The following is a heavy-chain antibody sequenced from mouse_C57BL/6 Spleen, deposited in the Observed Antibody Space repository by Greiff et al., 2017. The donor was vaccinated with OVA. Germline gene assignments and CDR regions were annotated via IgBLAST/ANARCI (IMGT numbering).Heavy chain of an antibody. CDR2: IRNKANNHAT. D-gene: IGHD2-2*01. J-gene: IGHJ1*03. CDR1: GFTFSDAW. CDR3: TRRGYDNGYFDV. V-gene: IGHV6-6*01. Sequence: EVKVVESGGGLVQPGGSMKLSCAASGFTFSDAWMDWVRQSPEKGLEWVAEIRNKANNHATYYAESVKGRFTISRDDSKSSVYLQMNSLRAEDTGIYYCTRRGYDNGYFDVWGTGTTVTVSS.